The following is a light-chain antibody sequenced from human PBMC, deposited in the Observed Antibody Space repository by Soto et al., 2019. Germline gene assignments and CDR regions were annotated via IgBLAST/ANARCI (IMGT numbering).Light chain of an antibody. V-gene: IGLV1-40*01. CDR2: GND. Sequence: QSVLTQPPSVSGAPGQRVTISCTGSSSNIGASHGVHWYQHLPGTAPKLLIYGNDNRPSGVPDRFSGSKSGTSASLAITGLQAEDEADYYCQSYDSGLSARVFGGGTQLTVL. J-gene: IGLJ3*02. CDR3: QSYDSGLSARV. CDR1: SSNIGASHG.